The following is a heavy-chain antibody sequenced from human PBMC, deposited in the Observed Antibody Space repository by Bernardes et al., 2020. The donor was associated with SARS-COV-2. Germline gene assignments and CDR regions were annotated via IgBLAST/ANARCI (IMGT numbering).Heavy chain of an antibody. J-gene: IGHJ4*02. V-gene: IGHV3-23*01. CDR3: ARGGGSYLTRFDY. CDR1: GFTFSNYA. CDR2: ISATTGGT. D-gene: IGHD1-26*01. Sequence: GGSLRLSCAASGFTFSNYAMAWVRQAPGKGPEWASAISATTGGTYYADSVKGRFTISRDNSKNTLYLQMNSLRAEDTAVYYCARGGGSYLTRFDYWGQGTLVTVSS.